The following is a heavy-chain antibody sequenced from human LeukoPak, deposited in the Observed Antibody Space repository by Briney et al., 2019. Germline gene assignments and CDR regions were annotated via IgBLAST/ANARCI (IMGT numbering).Heavy chain of an antibody. V-gene: IGHV3-66*01. D-gene: IGHD6-13*01. Sequence: GGSLRLSCAASGFTFSSNYMSWVRQAPGKGLEWVSVIYSGGSTYYADSVKGRFTISRDNSKNTLYLQMSSLRAEDTAVYYCARDTAAAGTEAFDIWGQGTMVTVSS. J-gene: IGHJ3*02. CDR1: GFTFSSNY. CDR3: ARDTAAAGTEAFDI. CDR2: IYSGGST.